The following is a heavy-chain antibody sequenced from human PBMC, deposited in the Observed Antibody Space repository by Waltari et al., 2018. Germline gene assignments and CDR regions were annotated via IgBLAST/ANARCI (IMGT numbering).Heavy chain of an antibody. V-gene: IGHV4-61*02. J-gene: IGHJ5*02. CDR3: ARDRGYCSNGVCYTSNWFDP. CDR1: GGSISSGSYY. D-gene: IGHD2-8*01. Sequence: QVQLQESGPGLVKPSQTLSLTCPVSGGSISSGSYYWSWIRQPAGQGLEWIGRIYASGSTNYNPSLKSRVTISVDTSKNQFSLKLSSVTAADTAVYYCARDRGYCSNGVCYTSNWFDPWGQGTLVTVSS. CDR2: IYASGST.